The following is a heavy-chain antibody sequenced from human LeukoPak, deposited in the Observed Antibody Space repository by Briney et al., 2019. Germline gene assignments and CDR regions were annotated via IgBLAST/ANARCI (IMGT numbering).Heavy chain of an antibody. V-gene: IGHV3-23*01. CDR1: GFTFSSYA. CDR2: IGGSGGSA. CDR3: ARAPIAARPNWYFDY. Sequence: QAGGSLRLSCAASGFTFSSYAMSWVRQAPGKGLEWVSVIGGSGGSAYYADSVKGRFTISRDNAKNSLYLQMSSLRAGDTAVYYCARAPIAARPNWYFDYWGQGSLVTVSS. J-gene: IGHJ4*02. D-gene: IGHD6-6*01.